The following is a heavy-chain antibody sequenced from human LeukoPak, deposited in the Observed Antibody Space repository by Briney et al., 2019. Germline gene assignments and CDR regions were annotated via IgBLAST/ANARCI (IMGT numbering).Heavy chain of an antibody. D-gene: IGHD3-3*01. V-gene: IGHV3-23*01. CDR2: ISGSGGST. Sequence: GGSLRLSCAASGFTFSSYAMSWVRQAPGKGLEWVSAISGSGGSTYHADSVKGRFTISRDNSKNTLYLQMNSLRAEDTAVYYCAKSPPHDFWSGYPYYYYYYMDVWGKGTTVTVSS. CDR3: AKSPPHDFWSGYPYYYYYYMDV. J-gene: IGHJ6*03. CDR1: GFTFSSYA.